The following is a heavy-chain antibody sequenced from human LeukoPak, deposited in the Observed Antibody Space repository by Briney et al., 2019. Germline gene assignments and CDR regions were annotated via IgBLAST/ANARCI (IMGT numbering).Heavy chain of an antibody. D-gene: IGHD1-26*01. CDR2: IYTSGST. CDR1: GGSISSGSYY. V-gene: IGHV4-61*02. Sequence: SETLSLTCTVSGGSISSGSYYWSWIRQPAGKGLEWIGRIYTSGSTNYNPSLKNRVTISVDTSKNQFSLKLSSVTAADTAVYYCARDLFNIVGATDYWGQGTLVTVSS. CDR3: ARDLFNIVGATDY. J-gene: IGHJ4*02.